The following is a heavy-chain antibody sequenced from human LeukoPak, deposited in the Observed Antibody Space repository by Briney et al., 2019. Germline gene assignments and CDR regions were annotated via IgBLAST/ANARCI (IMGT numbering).Heavy chain of an antibody. V-gene: IGHV3-23*01. Sequence: PGGSLRLSCAASGFSFSDHYMSWIRQAPGKGLEWVSAISGSGGSTYYADSVKGRFTISRDNSKNTLYLQMNSLRAEDTAVYYCANGSGGYYGYWGQGTLVTVSS. J-gene: IGHJ4*02. D-gene: IGHD3-22*01. CDR1: GFSFSDHY. CDR2: ISGSGGST. CDR3: ANGSGGYYGY.